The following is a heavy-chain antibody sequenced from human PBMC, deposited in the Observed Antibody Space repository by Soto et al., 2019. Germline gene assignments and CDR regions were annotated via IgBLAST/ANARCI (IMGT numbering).Heavy chain of an antibody. CDR3: ARDRLLWFGEPPYGMDV. D-gene: IGHD3-10*01. J-gene: IGHJ6*02. Sequence: GGALTLSCAATGLAISSDLRHLVRPAPGNALVWVSRINSDGSSTSYADSVKGRFTISRDNAKNTLYLQMNSLRAEDTAVYYCARDRLLWFGEPPYGMDVWGQGNTVTVS. CDR2: INSDGSST. CDR1: GLAISSDL. V-gene: IGHV3-74*01.